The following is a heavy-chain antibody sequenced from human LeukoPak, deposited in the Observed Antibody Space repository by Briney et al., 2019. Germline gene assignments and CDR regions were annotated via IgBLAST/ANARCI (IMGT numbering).Heavy chain of an antibody. CDR2: IIPILGIA. CDR1: GGTFSSYT. CDR3: ARGPSSGAFDI. J-gene: IGHJ3*02. V-gene: IGHV1-69*02. Sequence: GASVKLSCKASGGTFSSYTISWVRQAPGPGLERMGRIIPILGIANYAQKFQGRVTITADKSTSTAYMELSSLRSEDTAVYYCARGPSSGAFDIWGQGTMVTVSS. D-gene: IGHD6-6*01.